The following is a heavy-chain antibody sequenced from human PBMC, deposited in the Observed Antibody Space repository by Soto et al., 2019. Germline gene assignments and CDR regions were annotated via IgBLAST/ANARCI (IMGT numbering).Heavy chain of an antibody. Sequence: QVPLVQSGAEVKKPGSSVKVSCKASGGTFSSYAISWVRQAPGQGLEWMGGIIPISGTANYAQKFQGRVTITADESTSTAYTELRSLRSEDTAVYYCARSQGSSTSLEIYYYYYYGMDVWGHATTVTVSS. J-gene: IGHJ6*02. CDR2: IIPISGTA. CDR3: ARSQGSSTSLEIYYYYYYGMDV. D-gene: IGHD2-2*01. CDR1: GGTFSSYA. V-gene: IGHV1-69*01.